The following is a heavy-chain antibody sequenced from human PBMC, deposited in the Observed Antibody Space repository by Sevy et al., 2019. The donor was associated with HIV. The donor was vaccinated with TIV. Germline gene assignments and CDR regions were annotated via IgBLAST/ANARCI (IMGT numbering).Heavy chain of an antibody. CDR2: INYSRIT. J-gene: IGHJ4*02. V-gene: IGHV4-39*01. Sequence: SETLSLTCAVSGASMSSSGYYWGWIRQPPGKGLEWIASINYSRITFYNPSLKSRITISADTSKNQFSLDLNSVTAADTAIYYCAGPILTYNNGWSYYDYWGQGTVVTVSS. CDR3: AGPILTYNNGWSYYDY. CDR1: GASMSSSGYY. D-gene: IGHD6-19*01.